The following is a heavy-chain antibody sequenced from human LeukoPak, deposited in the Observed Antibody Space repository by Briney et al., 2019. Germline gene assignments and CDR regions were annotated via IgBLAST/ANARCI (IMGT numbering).Heavy chain of an antibody. J-gene: IGHJ3*01. CDR3: AQVPVTTVSG. D-gene: IGHD4-17*01. Sequence: GRSLRLSCAASGFTFSNYAMSWVRQAPRKGLQWVSGISGSGDTTHYADSVKGRFSISRDNSKNTLYLQMSNLRPEDTAVYYCAQVPVTTVSGWGQGTMVTVSS. V-gene: IGHV3-23*01. CDR1: GFTFSNYA. CDR2: ISGSGDTT.